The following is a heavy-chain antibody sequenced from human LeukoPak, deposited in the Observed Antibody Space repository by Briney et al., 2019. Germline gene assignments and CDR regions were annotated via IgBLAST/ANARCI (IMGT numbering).Heavy chain of an antibody. CDR1: GYTFTGYD. CDR2: MNPNSGNT. Sequence: ASVKVSCKASGYTFTGYDINWVRQATGQGLEWMGWMNPNSGNTGYAQKFQGRVSMTQDTSISTAYMELTRLTSDDTAVYYCARDGVAGSSDAFDIWGQGTMVTVSA. J-gene: IGHJ3*02. D-gene: IGHD6-19*01. CDR3: ARDGVAGSSDAFDI. V-gene: IGHV1-8*01.